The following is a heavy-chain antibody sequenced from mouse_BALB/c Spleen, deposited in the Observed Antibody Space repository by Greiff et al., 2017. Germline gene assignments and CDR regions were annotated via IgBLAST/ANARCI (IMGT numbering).Heavy chain of an antibody. CDR1: GFTFSSFG. J-gene: IGHJ2*01. D-gene: IGHD1-1*01. V-gene: IGHV5-17*02. CDR3: ARDYGSSPFDY. Sequence: EVQRVESGGGLVQPGGSRKLSCAASGFTFSSFGMHWVRQAPEKGLEWVAYISSGSSTIYYADTVKGRFTISRDNPKNTLFLQMTSLRSEDTAMYYCARDYGSSPFDYWGQGTTLTVSS. CDR2: ISSGSSTI.